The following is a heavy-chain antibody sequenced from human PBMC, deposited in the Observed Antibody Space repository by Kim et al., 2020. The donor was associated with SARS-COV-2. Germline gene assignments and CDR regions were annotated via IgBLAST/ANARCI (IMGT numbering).Heavy chain of an antibody. V-gene: IGHV3-30*01. CDR3: ARAGDTTMIVVVTYWIDY. J-gene: IGHJ4*02. Sequence: KGRFTISRDNSKNTLYLQMNSLRAEDTAVYYCARAGDTTMIVVVTYWIDYWGQGTLVTVSS. D-gene: IGHD3-22*01.